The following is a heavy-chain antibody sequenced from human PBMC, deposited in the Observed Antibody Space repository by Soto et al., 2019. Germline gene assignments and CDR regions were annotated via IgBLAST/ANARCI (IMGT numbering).Heavy chain of an antibody. V-gene: IGHV3-66*01. CDR3: ARDPWVGDIGDY. D-gene: IGHD4-17*01. J-gene: IGHJ4*02. Sequence: DVQLVESGGGLVLRGESLRLSCAASGFTVGSAYMSWVRQAPGKGLEWVAGIYSGGNTYYADSVKGRFTISRDTSKNRLYLQMNSLRADDAAIYYCARDPWVGDIGDYWGQGTLVTVSS. CDR1: GFTVGSAY. CDR2: IYSGGNT.